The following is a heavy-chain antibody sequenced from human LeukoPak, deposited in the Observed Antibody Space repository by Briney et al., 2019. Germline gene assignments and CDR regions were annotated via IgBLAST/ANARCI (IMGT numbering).Heavy chain of an antibody. CDR3: ARDLSDYSNPWRHYYYGMDV. CDR2: ISSSGSTI. Sequence: GGSLRLSCAASGFTFSSYNMNWVRQAPGKGLEWVSYISSSGSTIYYADSVKGRFTISRDNAKNSLYLQMNSLRAEDTAVYYCARDLSDYSNPWRHYYYGMDVWGQGTTVTVSS. D-gene: IGHD4-11*01. CDR1: GFTFSSYN. V-gene: IGHV3-48*04. J-gene: IGHJ6*02.